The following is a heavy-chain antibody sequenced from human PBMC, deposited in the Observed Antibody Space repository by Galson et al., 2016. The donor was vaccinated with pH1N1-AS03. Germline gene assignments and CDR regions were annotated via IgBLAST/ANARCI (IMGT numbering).Heavy chain of an antibody. V-gene: IGHV3-21*01. Sequence: LRLSCAASGFTFSGYSMNWVRQAPGKGLEWVSFISTTSSSIYYADSVKGRFTISRDNAKNSLFLQMNSPRDEDTAVYYCARDGPPQGISVAGSFDFWGQGTLVTVSS. CDR1: GFTFSGYS. CDR3: ARDGPPQGISVAGSFDF. J-gene: IGHJ4*02. CDR2: ISTTSSSI. D-gene: IGHD6-19*01.